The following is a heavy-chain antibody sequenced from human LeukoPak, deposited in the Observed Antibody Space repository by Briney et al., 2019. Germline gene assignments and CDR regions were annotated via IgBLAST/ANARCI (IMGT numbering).Heavy chain of an antibody. CDR1: GFTFSSYA. V-gene: IGHV3-23*01. Sequence: SGGSLRLSCAASGFTFSSYAMSWVRQTPGKGLECVSAISGDGVSPYYADSVRGRFTISRDNSKNTLYLQMNSLRVEDTAVYFCARDPGAFPYFFDSWGQGTLVTVSS. CDR3: ARDPGAFPYFFDS. D-gene: IGHD4/OR15-4a*01. J-gene: IGHJ4*02. CDR2: ISGDGVSP.